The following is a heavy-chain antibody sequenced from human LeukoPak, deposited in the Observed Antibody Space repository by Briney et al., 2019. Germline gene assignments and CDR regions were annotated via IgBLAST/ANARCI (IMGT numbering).Heavy chain of an antibody. Sequence: PSETLSLICTVSGGSISSHYWSWIRQPPGKGLEWIGYIYFTGSTKYNRSLKSRVTISVDTSKNQFSLKLNSVTAADTAVYYCARARLRRALYYFDYWGQGTLVTVSS. CDR2: IYFTGST. D-gene: IGHD5-12*01. V-gene: IGHV4-59*08. CDR1: GGSISSHY. CDR3: ARARLRRALYYFDY. J-gene: IGHJ4*02.